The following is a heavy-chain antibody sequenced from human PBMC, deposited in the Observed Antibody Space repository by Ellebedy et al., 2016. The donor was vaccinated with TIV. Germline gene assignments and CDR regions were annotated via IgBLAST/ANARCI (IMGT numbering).Heavy chain of an antibody. CDR1: GYSFSDFG. D-gene: IGHD2-8*01. V-gene: IGHV1-18*04. CDR3: ARDLRGTLKGGY. Sequence: AASVKVSCKASGYSFSDFGFSWVRPAPGQGLEWMGWINVYNGNTKYSQKFQGRVKITTETSTTTVSMELRSLRSDDTAVYYCARDLRGTLKGGYWGQGTLVTVSS. CDR2: INVYNGNT. J-gene: IGHJ4*02.